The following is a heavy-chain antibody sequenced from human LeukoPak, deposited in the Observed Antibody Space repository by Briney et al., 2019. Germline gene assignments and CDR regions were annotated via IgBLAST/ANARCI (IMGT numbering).Heavy chain of an antibody. V-gene: IGHV3-30-3*01. Sequence: GRSLRLSCAASGFAFSSYAMHWVRQAPGKGLEWVALISYDESNKYYTDSVKGRFTISRDNPKNTLYLQMNSLRAEDTAVYYCASEFRSGHMGLDAFDIWGQGTMVTVSS. CDR2: ISYDESNK. CDR3: ASEFRSGHMGLDAFDI. CDR1: GFAFSSYA. D-gene: IGHD2-15*01. J-gene: IGHJ3*02.